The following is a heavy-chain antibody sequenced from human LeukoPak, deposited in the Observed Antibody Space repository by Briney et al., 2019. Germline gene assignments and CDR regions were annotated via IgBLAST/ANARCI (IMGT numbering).Heavy chain of an antibody. J-gene: IGHJ5*02. CDR1: GGSISSGGYY. CDR2: IYYSGST. CDR3: ARERSGSSLWFDP. Sequence: SQTLSLTCTVSGGSISSGGYYWSWIRQHPGKGLEWIGYIYYSGSTYYNPSLKSRVTISVDTSKNQFSLKLSSVTAADTAVYYCARERSGSSLWFDPWGQGTLVTVSS. V-gene: IGHV4-31*03. D-gene: IGHD6-6*01.